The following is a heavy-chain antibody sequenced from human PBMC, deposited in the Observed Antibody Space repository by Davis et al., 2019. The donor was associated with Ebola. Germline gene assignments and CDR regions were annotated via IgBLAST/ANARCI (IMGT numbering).Heavy chain of an antibody. Sequence: SETLSLTCTVSGDSINSYYWTWIRQPAGKGLEWIGRTYSSGSTTYNPSLKSRVTMSVDTSKNQFHLTLTSVTAADTAVYYCARLDCTGSSCYPLFQHWGQGTLVTVSS. J-gene: IGHJ1*01. CDR2: TYSSGST. CDR3: ARLDCTGSSCYPLFQH. D-gene: IGHD2-15*01. V-gene: IGHV4-4*07. CDR1: GDSINSYY.